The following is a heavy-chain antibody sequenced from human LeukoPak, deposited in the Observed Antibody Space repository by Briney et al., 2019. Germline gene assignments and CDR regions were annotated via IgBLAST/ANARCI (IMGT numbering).Heavy chain of an antibody. CDR1: GGSISSYY. CDR2: IYTSGST. CDR3: ARHAIAAAGISRFDP. D-gene: IGHD6-13*01. J-gene: IGHJ5*02. V-gene: IGHV4-4*09. Sequence: PSETLSLTCTVSGGSISSYYWSWIRQPPGKGLEWIGYIYTSGSTNYNPSLKSRVTISVDTSKNQFSLKLSSVTAADTAVYYCARHAIAAAGISRFDPWGQGTLVTVYS.